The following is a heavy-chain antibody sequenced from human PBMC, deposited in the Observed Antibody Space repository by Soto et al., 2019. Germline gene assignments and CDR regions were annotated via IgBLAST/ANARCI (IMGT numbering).Heavy chain of an antibody. Sequence: QVQLVQSGAEVKKPGSSVKVSCKASGGTFSSYAISWVRQAPGQGLEWMGGIIPIFGTANYAQKFQGRVTITADESTSTAYMELSSLRSEDTAVYYCARDEADTNGVWDHLWFDPWGQGTLVTVSS. D-gene: IGHD2-8*01. CDR3: ARDEADTNGVWDHLWFDP. J-gene: IGHJ5*02. CDR2: IIPIFGTA. CDR1: GGTFSSYA. V-gene: IGHV1-69*01.